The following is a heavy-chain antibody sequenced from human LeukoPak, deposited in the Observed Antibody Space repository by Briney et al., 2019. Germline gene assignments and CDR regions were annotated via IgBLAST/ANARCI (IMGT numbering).Heavy chain of an antibody. D-gene: IGHD5-24*01. CDR1: GFTFSSYW. V-gene: IGHV3-7*04. J-gene: IGHJ4*02. CDR3: TRVGYIDEGIDY. Sequence: GGSLRLSCAASGFTFSSYWMSWVRQAPGKGLEWVANIKQDGSENSYVDSVKGRFTISRDNAKNSLYLQMNSLRAEDTAIYYCTRVGYIDEGIDYWGQGTLVTVSS. CDR2: IKQDGSEN.